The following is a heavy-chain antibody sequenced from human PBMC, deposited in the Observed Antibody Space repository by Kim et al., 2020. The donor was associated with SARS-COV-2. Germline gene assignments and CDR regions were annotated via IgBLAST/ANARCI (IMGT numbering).Heavy chain of an antibody. V-gene: IGHV5-51*01. CDR1: GYSFTSYW. J-gene: IGHJ3*02. Sequence: GESLKISCKGSGYSFTSYWIGWVRQMPGKGLEWMGIIYPGDSDTRYSPSFQGQVTISADKSISTAYLQWSSLKASDTAMYYCATEHHCSGGSCYRPNAFDIWGQGTMVTVSS. CDR3: ATEHHCSGGSCYRPNAFDI. D-gene: IGHD2-15*01. CDR2: IYPGDSDT.